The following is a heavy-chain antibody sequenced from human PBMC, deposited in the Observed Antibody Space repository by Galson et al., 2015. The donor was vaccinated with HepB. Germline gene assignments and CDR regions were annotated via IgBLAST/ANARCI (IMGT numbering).Heavy chain of an antibody. CDR2: IYYSGST. CDR1: GGSISSYY. D-gene: IGHD6-19*01. V-gene: IGHV4-59*01. CDR3: ARVYSSGWYVLQH. Sequence: ETLSLTCTVSGGSISSYYWSWIRQPPGKGLGWIGYIYYSGSTNYNPSLKSRVTISVDTSKNQFSLKLSSVTAADTAVYYCARVYSSGWYVLQHWGQGTLVTVSS. J-gene: IGHJ1*01.